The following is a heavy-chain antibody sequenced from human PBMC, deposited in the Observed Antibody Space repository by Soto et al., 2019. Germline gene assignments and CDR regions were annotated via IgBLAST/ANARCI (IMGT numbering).Heavy chain of an antibody. J-gene: IGHJ2*01. Sequence: QVQLVQSGAEVKKPGSSVKVSCKASGGTFSSYTFSWVRHAPGQGLEWMGRAIPILGIANYAQNFQGREKITANKSTSTAYMEHRSQSSEDTADYYCARDDVDCSDGTSYSSFYWYFDLWGRGTLVPVSS. CDR1: GGTFSSYT. D-gene: IGHD2-15*01. CDR3: ARDDVDCSDGTSYSSFYWYFDL. CDR2: AIPILGIA. V-gene: IGHV1-69*08.